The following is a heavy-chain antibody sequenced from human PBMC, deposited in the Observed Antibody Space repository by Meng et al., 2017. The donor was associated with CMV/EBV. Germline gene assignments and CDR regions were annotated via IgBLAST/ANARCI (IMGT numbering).Heavy chain of an antibody. Sequence: GESLKISCAASGFTFSSYWMSWVRQAPGKGLEWVANIKQDGSEKYYVDSVKGRFTISRDNAKNSLYLQMNSLRAEDTAVYYCARDLGGGATTGNYWGQGTLVTSPQ. V-gene: IGHV3-7*01. D-gene: IGHD1-26*01. CDR1: GFTFSSYW. CDR3: ARDLGGGATTGNY. CDR2: IKQDGSEK. J-gene: IGHJ4*02.